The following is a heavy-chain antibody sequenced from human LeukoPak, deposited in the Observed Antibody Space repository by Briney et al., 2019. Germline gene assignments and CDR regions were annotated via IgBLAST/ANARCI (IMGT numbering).Heavy chain of an antibody. V-gene: IGHV1-2*02. Sequence: ASVKVSCKTSGYTFTGYFMHWVRQAPGQGLEWLGWINPDSGVTKYAQKFQGRVTMTRDTSTSTAYMELSRLRSDDTAVYYCASRELGYWGQGTLVTVSS. CDR3: ASRELGY. CDR2: INPDSGVT. J-gene: IGHJ4*02. CDR1: GYTFTGYF. D-gene: IGHD1-26*01.